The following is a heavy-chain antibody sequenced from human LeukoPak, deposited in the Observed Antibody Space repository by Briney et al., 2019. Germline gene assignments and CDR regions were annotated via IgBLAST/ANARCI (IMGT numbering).Heavy chain of an antibody. CDR1: GFTFSAFG. CDR2: ISYDGSYE. D-gene: IGHD2-2*01. J-gene: IGHJ4*02. CDR3: AKEENTAANS. V-gene: IGHV3-30*18. Sequence: GGSLRLSCAASGFTFSAFGMHWVRQAPGKGLEWVAVISYDGSYEYLAESVKGRFTISRDDSKNTLYLQINSLGAEDTAMYYCAKEENTAANSWGQGTLVSVSS.